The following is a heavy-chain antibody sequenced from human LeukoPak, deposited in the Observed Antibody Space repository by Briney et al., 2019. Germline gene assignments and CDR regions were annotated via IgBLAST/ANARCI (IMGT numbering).Heavy chain of an antibody. V-gene: IGHV1-18*01. CDR1: GYTFTSYG. CDR2: ISAYNGNT. J-gene: IGHJ1*01. Sequence: ASVKVSCKASGYTFTSYGISWVRQAPGLGLEWMGWISAYNGNTNYAQKLQGRVTMTTDTSTSTAYVELRSLRSDDTAVYYCARGYSSSRSAEYFQHWGQGTLVTVSS. CDR3: ARGYSSSRSAEYFQH. D-gene: IGHD6-13*01.